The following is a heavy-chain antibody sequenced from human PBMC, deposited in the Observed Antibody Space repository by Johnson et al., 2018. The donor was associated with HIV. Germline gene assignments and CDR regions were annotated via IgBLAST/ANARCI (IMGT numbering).Heavy chain of an antibody. V-gene: IGHV3-20*04. CDR2: VNWNGVSP. CDR3: ARAGCGGYCSTDAFYI. CDR1: GFRFDDYG. J-gene: IGHJ3*02. Sequence: EQLVESGGGVVRPGGSLRLSCEGSGFRFDDYGMSWVRQAPGKGLDWVSGVNWNGVSPNYADSVKGRFRISRDKVKNSLYLQMDSLRAEDTAVYYCARAGCGGYCSTDAFYIWGQGTMVTVSS. D-gene: IGHD2-21*02.